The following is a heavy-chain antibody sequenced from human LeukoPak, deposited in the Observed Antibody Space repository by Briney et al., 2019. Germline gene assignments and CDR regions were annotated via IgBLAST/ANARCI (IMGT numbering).Heavy chain of an antibody. J-gene: IGHJ2*01. V-gene: IGHV4-28*01. Sequence: SDTLSLTCAVSGYSISSRSWWGWIRQPPGKGLEWIGHIFYSGDTYYSPSLKSRVTMSIDTSQNQFSLKLTSVTAVDTAVYFCPRYGGDSDWYFDLWGRGTLVTVSS. CDR2: IFYSGDT. CDR3: PRYGGDSDWYFDL. CDR1: GYSISSRSW. D-gene: IGHD4-23*01.